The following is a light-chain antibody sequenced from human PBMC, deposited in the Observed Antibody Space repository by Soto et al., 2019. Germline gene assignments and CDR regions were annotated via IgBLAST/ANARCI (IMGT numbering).Light chain of an antibody. Sequence: SYELTQPPSVSVAPGQTARIPCGGYNIGRKSVHWYQQKPGQAPLLVVYDDNDRPSGIPERFSGSNSGNTATLTISRVEAGDEADYYCQVWDSDSDHQGVVFGGGTKLTVL. V-gene: IGLV3-21*02. CDR1: NIGRKS. CDR2: DDN. J-gene: IGLJ2*01. CDR3: QVWDSDSDHQGVV.